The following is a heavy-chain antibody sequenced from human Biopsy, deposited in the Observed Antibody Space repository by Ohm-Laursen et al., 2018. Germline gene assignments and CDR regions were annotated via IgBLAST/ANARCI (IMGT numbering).Heavy chain of an antibody. J-gene: IGHJ6*02. Sequence: SETLSLTCTVSGDSIRSYYWSWTRQTPEKGLEWIGHVYFTGSTNFNPSLKSRVTISVDTSRVRFSLTLSSVTAADTAIYYCARDRRGDSYMNVWGQGTTVTVSS. CDR2: VYFTGST. CDR1: GDSIRSYY. V-gene: IGHV4-59*01. CDR3: ARDRRGDSYMNV. D-gene: IGHD2-15*01.